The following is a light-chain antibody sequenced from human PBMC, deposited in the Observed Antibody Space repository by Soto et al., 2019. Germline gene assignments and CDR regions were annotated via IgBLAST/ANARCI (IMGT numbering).Light chain of an antibody. CDR3: QQYNNWPPT. CDR2: GAS. CDR1: QIFSSN. J-gene: IGKJ1*01. V-gene: IGKV3-15*01. Sequence: EIVLTQSPATLSVSPGERATLSCRASQIFSSNLAWYQQKPGQAPRLLIHGASTRATGIPARFSGRRSGTEFILTISSLQSEDFAVYYCQQYNNWPPTFGQGTKVDNK.